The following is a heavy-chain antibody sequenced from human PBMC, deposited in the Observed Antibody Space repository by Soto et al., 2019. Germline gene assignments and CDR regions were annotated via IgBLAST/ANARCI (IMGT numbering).Heavy chain of an antibody. Sequence: QVQLVESGGGVVQPGKSLRLSCAASGFTFSSYAMQWARQAPGKGLEWVTVISIRGGDEYYSESVRGRFTISRDDSKNTLYLRMDSLRVEDTAVYYCARVTIVARQHLDYWGKGTLVTVSS. CDR1: GFTFSSYA. CDR2: ISIRGGDE. J-gene: IGHJ4*02. CDR3: ARVTIVARQHLDY. D-gene: IGHD6-6*01. V-gene: IGHV3-30*03.